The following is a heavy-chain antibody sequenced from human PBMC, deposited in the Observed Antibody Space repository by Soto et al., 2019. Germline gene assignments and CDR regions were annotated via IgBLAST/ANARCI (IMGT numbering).Heavy chain of an antibody. CDR1: CYTITSYG. D-gene: IGHD3-22*01. CDR3: ARDGKSVVVVISDAFDI. CDR2: ISAYNGNT. J-gene: IGHJ3*02. V-gene: IGHV1-18*01. Sequence: ASVKVSCKASCYTITSYGISWVRQTHGQGLEWMGWISAYNGNTNYAQKLQGRVTMTTDTSTSTAYMELRSLRSDDTAVYYCARDGKSVVVVISDAFDIWGQGTMVTVSS.